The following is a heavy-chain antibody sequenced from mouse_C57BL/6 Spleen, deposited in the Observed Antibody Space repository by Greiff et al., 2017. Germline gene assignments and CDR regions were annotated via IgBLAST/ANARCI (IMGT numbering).Heavy chain of an antibody. CDR3: ARSYGNYLYYFDY. Sequence: VQLQQSGAELVRPGASVKLSCTASGFNIKDDYMHWVKQRPGQGLEWIGMIHPNSGSTNYNEKFKSKATLTVDKSSSTAYMQLSSLTSEDSAVYYCARSYGNYLYYFDYWGQGTTLTVSS. CDR2: IHPNSGST. CDR1: GFNIKDDY. V-gene: IGHV1-64*01. J-gene: IGHJ2*01. D-gene: IGHD2-1*01.